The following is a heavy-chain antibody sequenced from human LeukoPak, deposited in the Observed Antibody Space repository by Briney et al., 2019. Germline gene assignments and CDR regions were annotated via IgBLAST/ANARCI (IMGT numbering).Heavy chain of an antibody. D-gene: IGHD3-22*01. CDR1: GFTFSSYS. Sequence: GGSLRLSCAASGFTFSSYSMNWVRQAPGKGLEWVSSISSSSSYIYYADSVKGRFTISRDNAKNSLYLQMNSLRAEDTAVYYCARYRAYYDSSGYYPNWFDPWGQGTLVTVSS. J-gene: IGHJ5*02. CDR2: ISSSSSYI. V-gene: IGHV3-21*01. CDR3: ARYRAYYDSSGYYPNWFDP.